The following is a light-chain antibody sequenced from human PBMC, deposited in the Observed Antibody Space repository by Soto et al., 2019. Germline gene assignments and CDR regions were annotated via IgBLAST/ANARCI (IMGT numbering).Light chain of an antibody. CDR1: SSDVGGYNY. J-gene: IGLJ3*02. CDR3: CSYTTRSTWV. CDR2: EVS. Sequence: QSVLTQPASVSGSPGQSITISCTGTSSDVGGYNYVSWYQQHPGKAPRFMIYEVSNRPSGVSNRFSGSKSGNTASLTISGLQADDDADYYCCSYTTRSTWVFGGGTKLTVL. V-gene: IGLV2-14*01.